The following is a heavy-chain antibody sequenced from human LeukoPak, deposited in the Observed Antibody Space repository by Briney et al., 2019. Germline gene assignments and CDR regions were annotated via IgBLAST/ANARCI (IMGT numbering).Heavy chain of an antibody. CDR3: AGRGCSDGLCHFDY. V-gene: IGHV3-21*01. J-gene: IGHJ4*02. CDR1: GFTFSTYS. D-gene: IGHD2-15*01. CDR2: ISSGGSYI. Sequence: PGGSLRLSCTASGFTFSTYSMNWVRQAPGKGLEWVSSISSGGSYIHSSDSVKGRFTISRDSAKNSLYLQMNSLSAEDTAVYYCAGRGCSDGLCHFDYWGQGTLVTVSS.